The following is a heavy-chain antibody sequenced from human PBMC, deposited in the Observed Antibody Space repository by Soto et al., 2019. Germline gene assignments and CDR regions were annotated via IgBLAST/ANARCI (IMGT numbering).Heavy chain of an antibody. CDR3: ARGSTRFDP. D-gene: IGHD2-2*01. CDR2: TYHSGIT. V-gene: IGHV4-59*01. CDR1: GGSMNTFY. J-gene: IGHJ5*02. Sequence: QVQLQESGPGLVKPSETLSLTCTVSGGSMNTFYWSWIRQPPGKGLEWIGYTYHSGITNYNPSLESRVNILVDTSKNPFSLTVTSVTAVDTAVYYCARGSTRFDPWGQGTLVTVSS.